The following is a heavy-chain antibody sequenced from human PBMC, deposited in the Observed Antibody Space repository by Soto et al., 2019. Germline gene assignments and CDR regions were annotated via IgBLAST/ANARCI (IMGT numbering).Heavy chain of an antibody. CDR1: GNTFTSHG. J-gene: IGHJ4*02. D-gene: IGHD3-10*01. CDR2: ISGFNGQT. CDR3: ARVDPRGVAVVRDY. V-gene: IGHV1-18*01. Sequence: SVKGSCEASGNTFTSHGFSWGRQAPGQGLEWMGWISGFNGQTNYALKFQGRVTLTTDTSTSTAYMELRSLRSDDTAVYFCARVDPRGVAVVRDYWGQGTLVTVSS.